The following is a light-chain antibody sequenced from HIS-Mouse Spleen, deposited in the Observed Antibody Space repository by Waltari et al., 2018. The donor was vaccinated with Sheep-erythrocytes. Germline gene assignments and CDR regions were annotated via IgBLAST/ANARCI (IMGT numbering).Light chain of an antibody. V-gene: IGLV1-51*01. CDR2: DNK. CDR1: RSTIGNNY. CDR3: GTWDSSLSVWV. J-gene: IGLJ3*02. Sequence: QSVLTQPPSVSAAPGQKVPISCSGSRSTIGNNYVSWYQQLPGTAPKLLIYDNKKRPSGMTDRVSGAKSGTSATLGITGLQTGDEADYYCGTWDSSLSVWVFGGGTKLTVL.